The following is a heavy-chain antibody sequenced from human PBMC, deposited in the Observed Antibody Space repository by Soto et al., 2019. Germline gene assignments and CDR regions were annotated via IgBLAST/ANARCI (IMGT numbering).Heavy chain of an antibody. Sequence: GESLKISCKGSGYTFSDYWIGWVRQMPGKGLEWMGLIYPGDSDTRYSPSFQGQVTISADKSISTAYLQWSSLKASDTAMYYCARHEKLWGAHGSYYGMDVWGQGTTVTVSS. V-gene: IGHV5-51*01. CDR2: IYPGDSDT. D-gene: IGHD3-16*01. CDR1: GYTFSDYW. CDR3: ARHEKLWGAHGSYYGMDV. J-gene: IGHJ6*02.